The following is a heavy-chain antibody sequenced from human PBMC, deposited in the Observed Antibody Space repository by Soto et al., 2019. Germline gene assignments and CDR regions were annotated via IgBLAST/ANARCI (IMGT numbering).Heavy chain of an antibody. V-gene: IGHV3-23*01. CDR2: ISGSGGAT. Sequence: EEQLLESGGDVVQPGGSLRLSCEGSGFTFSSYAMTWVRQAPGKGLEWISEISGSGGATNYADSVKGRVTILRDNSKNTLYLQVNNLRAEDTAVYYCAKGIRPAYGSGSYSLDVWGQGTTVTVSS. J-gene: IGHJ6*02. D-gene: IGHD3-10*01. CDR1: GFTFSSYA. CDR3: AKGIRPAYGSGSYSLDV.